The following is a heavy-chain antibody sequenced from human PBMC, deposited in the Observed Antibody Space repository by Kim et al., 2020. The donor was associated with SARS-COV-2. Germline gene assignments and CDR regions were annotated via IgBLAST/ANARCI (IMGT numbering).Heavy chain of an antibody. CDR1: GYTFTIYA. CDR2: ISAGIGNT. V-gene: IGHV1-3*01. D-gene: IGHD6-6*01. CDR3: AREPIEYSSSGDAFDM. J-gene: IGHJ3*02. Sequence: ASVKVSCKASGYTFTIYAIHWIRQAPGQGLEWMGWISAGIGNTKYSEKFQGRVTITRDTSASTGYMELSSLRSEDTAVYYCAREPIEYSSSGDAFDMWGQGTMVTVSS.